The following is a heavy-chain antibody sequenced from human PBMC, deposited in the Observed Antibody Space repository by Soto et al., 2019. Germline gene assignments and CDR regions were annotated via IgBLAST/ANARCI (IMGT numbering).Heavy chain of an antibody. CDR2: ISGSGDST. D-gene: IGHD3-16*01. CDR3: ARDARSPWASYAMDV. V-gene: IGHV3-23*01. J-gene: IGHJ6*02. Sequence: EVQLLESGGILVHPGGSLRLSCAASGFTFSSYAMTWVRQAPGKGLEWVSAISGSGDSTYYADSVKGRFTISRDQSKNTLYLQMHSLRAEDTAVYFCARDARSPWASYAMDVWGQGTTVTVSS. CDR1: GFTFSSYA.